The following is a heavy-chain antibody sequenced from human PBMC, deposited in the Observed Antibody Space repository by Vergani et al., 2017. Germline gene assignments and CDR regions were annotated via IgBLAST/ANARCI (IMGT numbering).Heavy chain of an antibody. CDR1: GFTFTDYG. J-gene: IGHJ4*01. D-gene: IGHD6-13*01. Sequence: EVQLVESGGGLEQPGRSLRLSCRASGFTFTDYGISWVRQAPGKGLEWVGFVRNKEDGGTPEHAASVKGRFTIARDDSKAIAYWQMNSLKTEDTALYYCTTGFPGSSWSTYCGQGTMVTVFS. CDR2: VRNKEDGGTP. CDR3: TTGFPGSSWSTY. V-gene: IGHV3-49*04.